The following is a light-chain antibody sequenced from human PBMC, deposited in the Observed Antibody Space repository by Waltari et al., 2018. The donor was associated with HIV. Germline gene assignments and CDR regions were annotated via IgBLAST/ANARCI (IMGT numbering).Light chain of an antibody. V-gene: IGLV3-21*02. Sequence: SFALTQPPSVSVAPGQTAKITCGAYNIGSKSVHWYQHIPGQAPVLVVYDDSARPSRIPGRFSGSNSGNTATLTISEVEAGDEADYFCQLWDTYREVWVFGGGSTLTVL. CDR2: DDS. CDR1: NIGSKS. J-gene: IGLJ3*02. CDR3: QLWDTYREVWV.